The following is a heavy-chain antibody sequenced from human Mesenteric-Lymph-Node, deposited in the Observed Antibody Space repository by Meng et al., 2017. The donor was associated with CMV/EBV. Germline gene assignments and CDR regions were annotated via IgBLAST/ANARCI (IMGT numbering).Heavy chain of an antibody. CDR2: INGDGSGI. CDR3: AKDVNTAMVTGLDH. V-gene: IGHV3-11*01. Sequence: GESLKISCAASGFIFSHYYMTWIRRAPGKGLEWISYINGDGSGIYYADSVRGRFTISRDNAKNSLYLQMNSLRAEDTAFYYCAKDVNTAMVTGLDHWGQGTLVTVSS. J-gene: IGHJ4*02. D-gene: IGHD5-18*01. CDR1: GFIFSHYY.